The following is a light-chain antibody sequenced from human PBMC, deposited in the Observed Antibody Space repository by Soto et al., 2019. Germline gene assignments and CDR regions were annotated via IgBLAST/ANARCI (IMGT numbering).Light chain of an antibody. CDR2: DVS. Sequence: QSVLTQPASVSGSPGQSITISCTGTSSDVGGYNYVSWYQQHPGKAPKLMIYDVSYRPSGASNRFSGSKSGDTASLTISGLQAEDEADYYCSSYTGSTSYVFGTGTKVTVL. V-gene: IGLV2-14*01. J-gene: IGLJ1*01. CDR1: SSDVGGYNY. CDR3: SSYTGSTSYV.